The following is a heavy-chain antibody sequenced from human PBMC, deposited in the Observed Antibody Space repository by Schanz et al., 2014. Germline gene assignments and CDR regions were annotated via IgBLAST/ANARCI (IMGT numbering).Heavy chain of an antibody. Sequence: VQLVESGGGLIQPGGSLRLSCAASGFTVSSNYMSWVRQAPGKGLEWVAFVRYDGSKEYTADSVKGRFTVSRDNSKNTVYLQMNSLRTEDTAMYYCVKGTDAYWGQGTLVTVSS. CDR2: VRYDGSKE. CDR3: VKGTDAY. CDR1: GFTVSSNY. J-gene: IGHJ4*02. V-gene: IGHV3-30*02.